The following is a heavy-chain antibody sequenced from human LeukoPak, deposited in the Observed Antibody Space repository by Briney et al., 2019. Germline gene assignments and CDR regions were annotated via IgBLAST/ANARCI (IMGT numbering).Heavy chain of an antibody. CDR1: GFTFSSYG. J-gene: IGHJ6*02. Sequence: PGRSLRLSCAASGFTFSSYGMHWVRQAPGKGLEWVAVISYDGSNKYYADSVKGRFTISRDNSKNTLYLQMNSLRAEDTAVYYCAKDREVAGRGAYYYGMDVWGQGTTVTVSS. CDR3: AKDREVAGRGAYYYGMDV. D-gene: IGHD6-19*01. V-gene: IGHV3-30*18. CDR2: ISYDGSNK.